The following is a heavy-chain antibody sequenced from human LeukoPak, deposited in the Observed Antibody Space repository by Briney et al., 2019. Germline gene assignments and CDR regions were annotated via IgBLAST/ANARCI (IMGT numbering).Heavy chain of an antibody. CDR2: ISWNSGSI. CDR1: GFTFDDYA. J-gene: IGHJ4*02. D-gene: IGHD5-18*01. V-gene: IGHV3-9*01. CDR3: AKEDDTAFDY. Sequence: PGGSPRLSCAASGFTFDDYAMHWVRQAPGKGLEWVSGISWNSGSIGYADSVKGRFTISRDNAKNSLYLQMNSLRAEDTALYYCAKEDDTAFDYWGQGTLATVSS.